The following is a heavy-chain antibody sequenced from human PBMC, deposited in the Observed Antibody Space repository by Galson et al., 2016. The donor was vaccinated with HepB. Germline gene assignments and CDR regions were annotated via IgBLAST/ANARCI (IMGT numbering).Heavy chain of an antibody. J-gene: IGHJ4*02. CDR2: IRYDGSDK. V-gene: IGHV3-33*01. CDR3: ARRVYTCVDWTPDY. Sequence: SLRLSCAVSGFSFSYYGMHWVRQAPGKGLEWVALIRYDGSDKYYADSMKGRFTISRDNSTSTMYLQLSSLRAEDTAVYYCARRVYTCVDWTPDYWGQGTLATVSS. CDR1: GFSFSYYG. D-gene: IGHD6-6*01.